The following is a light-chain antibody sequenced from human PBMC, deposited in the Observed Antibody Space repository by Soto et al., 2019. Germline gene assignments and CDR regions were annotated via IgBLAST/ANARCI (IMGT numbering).Light chain of an antibody. CDR3: SSYSTTTTPCV. Sequence: QSVLAQPASVSGSPGQSITISCTGTSRDVGAYHYVSWYQQHPGKAPKLIIYEVGARPSGVSNRFSGSKSGNTASLTISRLQAEDEGDYYCSSYSTTTTPCVFGTGTKVTVL. V-gene: IGLV2-14*01. CDR1: SRDVGAYHY. J-gene: IGLJ1*01. CDR2: EVG.